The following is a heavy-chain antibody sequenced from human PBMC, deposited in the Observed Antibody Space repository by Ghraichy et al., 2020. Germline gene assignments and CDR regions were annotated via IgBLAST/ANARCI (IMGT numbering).Heavy chain of an antibody. CDR3: ARSGTTVTNQKNNYYCGMDV. V-gene: IGHV4-4*07. Sequence: SQTLSLTCTVSGGSISSYYWSWIRQPAGKGLEWIGRIYTSGSTNYNPSLKSRVTMSVDTSKNQFSLKLSSVTAADTAVYYCARSGTTVTNQKNNYYCGMDVWGQGTTVTVSS. J-gene: IGHJ6*02. D-gene: IGHD4-17*01. CDR2: IYTSGST. CDR1: GGSISSYY.